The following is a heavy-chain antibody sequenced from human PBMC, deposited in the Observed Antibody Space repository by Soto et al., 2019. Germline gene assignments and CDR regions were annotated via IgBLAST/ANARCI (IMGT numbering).Heavy chain of an antibody. Sequence: EVQLVESGGGLVQPGGSLTLSCAASGFPFSNYWMHWVRQAPGKGLVWVSRINSDGSSTTYADSVKGRFTISRDNAKNTLHLEMNSLRAEDTAVYYCARRGAGFDIWGQGTMVTVSS. CDR1: GFPFSNYW. D-gene: IGHD6-19*01. V-gene: IGHV3-74*01. CDR3: ARRGAGFDI. J-gene: IGHJ3*02. CDR2: INSDGSST.